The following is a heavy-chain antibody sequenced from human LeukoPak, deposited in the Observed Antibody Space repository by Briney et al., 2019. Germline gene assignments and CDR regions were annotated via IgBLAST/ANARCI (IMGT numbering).Heavy chain of an antibody. CDR3: AKVLSGYAIETLDY. J-gene: IGHJ4*02. CDR2: MNPNSGNT. D-gene: IGHD5-12*01. Sequence: ASVKVSCKASGYTFTSYDINWVRQATGQGLEWMGWMNPNSGNTGYAQKFQGRVTMTRNTSISTAYMELSSLRSEDTAVYYCAKVLSGYAIETLDYWGQGTLVTVSS. V-gene: IGHV1-8*01. CDR1: GYTFTSYD.